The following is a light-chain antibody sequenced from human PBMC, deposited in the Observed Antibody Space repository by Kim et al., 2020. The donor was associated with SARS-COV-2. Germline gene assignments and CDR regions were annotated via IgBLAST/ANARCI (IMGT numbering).Light chain of an antibody. V-gene: IGLV3-1*01. J-gene: IGLJ1*01. CDR2: QDT. CDR3: QAWDISTVV. Sequence: MSRSQPASVTCHADTLGDIYSSWSQQAPRQSPVLVSCQDTMLTSGLPERFSGSNSWNTATLTISGNQTMDEAAYYCQAWDISTVVFGTGTKVTVL. CDR1: TLGDIY.